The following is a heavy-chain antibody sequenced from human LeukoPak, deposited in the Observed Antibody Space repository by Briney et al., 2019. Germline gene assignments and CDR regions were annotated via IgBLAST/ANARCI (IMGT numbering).Heavy chain of an antibody. CDR1: GFTFSSYG. V-gene: IGHV3-33*01. Sequence: GGSLRLSCAAPGFTFSSYGMHWVRQAPGKGLEWVAVIWYDGSNKYYADSVKGRFTISRDNSKNTLYLQMNSLRAEDTAVYYCARDGRPPALDYWGQGTLVTVSS. CDR3: ARDGRPPALDY. J-gene: IGHJ4*02. CDR2: IWYDGSNK.